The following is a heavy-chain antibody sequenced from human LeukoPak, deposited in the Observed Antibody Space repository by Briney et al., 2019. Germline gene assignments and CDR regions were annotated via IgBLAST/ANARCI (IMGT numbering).Heavy chain of an antibody. CDR3: AKDIVMVRGVIPDAFDI. V-gene: IGHV3-23*01. CDR2: ISGSGGRT. Sequence: GGSLRLSCAASGFTFSSYAMSWVRQAPGKGLEWVSAISGSGGRTYYADSVKGRSTISRDNSKNTLYLQINSLRAEDTAVYYCAKDIVMVRGVIPDAFDIWGQGTMVTVSS. D-gene: IGHD3-10*01. CDR1: GFTFSSYA. J-gene: IGHJ3*02.